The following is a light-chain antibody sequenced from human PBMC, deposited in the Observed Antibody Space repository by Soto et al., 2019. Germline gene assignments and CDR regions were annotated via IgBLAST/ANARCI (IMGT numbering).Light chain of an antibody. Sequence: EIVMTQSPATLSLSPGESATLSCRASQSVRNFLAWYQHKPGQGPRLLMYAASTRAAGFPDRFSGSGSEAEFTLTISSLQPEDFAVYSCQQYAYGFTFGQGTKLEIK. CDR1: QSVRNF. J-gene: IGKJ2*01. CDR3: QQYAYGFT. V-gene: IGKV3-15*01. CDR2: AAS.